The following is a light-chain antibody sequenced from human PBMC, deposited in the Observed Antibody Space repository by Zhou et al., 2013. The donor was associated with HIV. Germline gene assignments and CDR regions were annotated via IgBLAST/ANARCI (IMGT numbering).Light chain of an antibody. CDR3: QQANRFPQT. V-gene: IGKV1-12*01. CDR1: EDITSS. J-gene: IGKJ2*01. Sequence: DIQMIQFPSSMSASVGDRVIIVCRASEDITSSLGWYQQRPGRAPKLLIYSASRLQDGVPSRFSGSGFGTDFTLTINRLHPEDFATYYCQQANRFPQTFGQGTKVEIK. CDR2: SAS.